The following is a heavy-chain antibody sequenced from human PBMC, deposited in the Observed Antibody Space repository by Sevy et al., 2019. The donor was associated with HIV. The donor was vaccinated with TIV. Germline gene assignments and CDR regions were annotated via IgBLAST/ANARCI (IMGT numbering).Heavy chain of an antibody. CDR3: ARSGGYSDNGMDV. D-gene: IGHD5-12*01. CDR2: IGSSGDP. V-gene: IGHV3-13*05. CDR1: GFTFSSYD. J-gene: IGHJ6*02. Sequence: GGSLRLSCAASGFTFSSYDMHWVRQVTGKGLEWVSVIGSSGDPYYPCSVKGRFTISRENAKNSVYLQMNSLRAGDTAVYYCARSGGYSDNGMDVWGQGTTVTVSS.